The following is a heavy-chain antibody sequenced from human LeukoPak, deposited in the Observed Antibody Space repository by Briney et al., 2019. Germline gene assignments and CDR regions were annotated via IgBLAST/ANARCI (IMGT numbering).Heavy chain of an antibody. CDR2: IYYSGST. J-gene: IGHJ4*02. CDR3: AREHYYDSTAYLD. V-gene: IGHV4-59*12. Sequence: SETLSLTCTVSGGSINNSYWTWIRQPPGKGLEWIGHIYYSGSTNYSPSLKSRVTISVDTSKNQFSLKLSSVTAADTAVYYCAREHYYDSTAYLDWGQGTLVSVSS. CDR1: GGSINNSY. D-gene: IGHD3-22*01.